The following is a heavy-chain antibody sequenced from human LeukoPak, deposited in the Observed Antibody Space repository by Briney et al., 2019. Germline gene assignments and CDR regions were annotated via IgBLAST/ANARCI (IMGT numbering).Heavy chain of an antibody. D-gene: IGHD4-23*01. CDR3: AKDYYGGDSHYYGMDV. Sequence: GGSLRLSCATSGFTFSSYAMSWVRQAPGKGLEWVSGIIASGGSTYYADSAKGRFTISRDNSKNTLYLQMNSLRAEDTAVYYCAKDYYGGDSHYYGMDVWGQGTTVTVSS. J-gene: IGHJ6*02. CDR2: IIASGGST. V-gene: IGHV3-23*01. CDR1: GFTFSSYA.